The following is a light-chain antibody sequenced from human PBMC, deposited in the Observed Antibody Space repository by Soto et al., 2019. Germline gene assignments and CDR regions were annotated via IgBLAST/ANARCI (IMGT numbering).Light chain of an antibody. CDR2: AAS. Sequence: DIQMTQSPSSLSASVGDRVTITCRASQTSSSYLNWYQQKPWKAPKVLIYAASSLQSGVPSRFSGSRYGTDFTLTISSLQPEDFATYYCQQSDSISLTVGGGTEVEIK. V-gene: IGKV1-39*01. J-gene: IGKJ4*01. CDR3: QQSDSISLT. CDR1: QTSSSY.